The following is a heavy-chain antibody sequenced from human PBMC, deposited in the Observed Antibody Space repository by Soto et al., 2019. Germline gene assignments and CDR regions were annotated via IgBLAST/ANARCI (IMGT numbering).Heavy chain of an antibody. CDR1: GFTFSSYW. CDR2: IKQDGSEK. D-gene: IGHD2-2*01. Sequence: PGGSLRLSCAASGFTFSSYWMSWVRQAPGKGLEWVTNIKQDGSEKYYVDSVKGRFIIPRDNAKNLLYLQMNSLRAEDTAVYYCARDPNIVLVPAALRSYYYYYGMDVWGQGTTVTVSS. CDR3: ARDPNIVLVPAALRSYYYYYGMDV. V-gene: IGHV3-7*01. J-gene: IGHJ6*02.